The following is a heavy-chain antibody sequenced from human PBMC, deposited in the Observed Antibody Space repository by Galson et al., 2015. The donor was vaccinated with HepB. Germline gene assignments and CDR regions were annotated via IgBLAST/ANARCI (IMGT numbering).Heavy chain of an antibody. D-gene: IGHD3-3*01. Sequence: LSLTCSVSGGSITSTGYYWAWIRQPPGRGLEWIGDMSYSGTPYYNPSLGSRVSISVDTSKNNFSLRLSSVTASDTAIYYCATERIVNRVVRYHHYGWDVWGQGATVTVS. CDR3: ATERIVNRVVRYHHYGWDV. J-gene: IGHJ6*02. CDR2: MSYSGTP. V-gene: IGHV4-39*07. CDR1: GGSITSTGYY.